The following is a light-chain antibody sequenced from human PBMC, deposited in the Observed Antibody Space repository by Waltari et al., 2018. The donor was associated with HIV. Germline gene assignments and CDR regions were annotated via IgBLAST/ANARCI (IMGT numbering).Light chain of an antibody. J-gene: IGLJ3*02. CDR1: SGSIASNY. V-gene: IGLV6-57*01. CDR3: QSYDSSFWV. Sequence: FMLTQPHSVSESQGKTVTISCTRSSGSIASNYVQWYQQRPGSSPTPVIYEDNQRPSGVPDRFSGSIDSSSNSASLTISGLKTEDEADYYCQSYDSSFWVFGGGTKLTVL. CDR2: EDN.